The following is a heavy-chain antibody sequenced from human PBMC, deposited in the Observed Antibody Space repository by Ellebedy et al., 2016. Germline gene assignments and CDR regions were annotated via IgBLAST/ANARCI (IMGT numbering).Heavy chain of an antibody. CDR2: ISSDGTST. V-gene: IGHV3-64D*06. CDR1: GFTFSTYD. D-gene: IGHD2-15*01. J-gene: IGHJ1*01. Sequence: GESLKISXSASGFTFSTYDMHWVRQAPGKGLEYVARISSDGTSTQYGTSVKGRFTVSRYNSNNLVFLQMSSLRPEDTAVVFCVKDIAPSGKWGYFRHWGEGTLVTVSS. CDR3: VKDIAPSGKWGYFRH.